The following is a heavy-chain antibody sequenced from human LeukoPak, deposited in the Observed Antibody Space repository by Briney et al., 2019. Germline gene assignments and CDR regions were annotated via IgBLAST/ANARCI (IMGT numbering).Heavy chain of an antibody. CDR1: GYTFTSYG. D-gene: IGHD3-10*01. J-gene: IGHJ5*02. CDR2: ISAYNGNT. V-gene: IGHV1-18*01. Sequence: VSVKVSCKASGYTFTSYGISWVRQAPGQGLEWMGWISAYNGNTNYAQKLQGRVTMTTDTSTSTAYMELRSLRSDDTAVYYCARSGGEAALWFGELKPENWFDPWGQGTLVTVSS. CDR3: ARSGGEAALWFGELKPENWFDP.